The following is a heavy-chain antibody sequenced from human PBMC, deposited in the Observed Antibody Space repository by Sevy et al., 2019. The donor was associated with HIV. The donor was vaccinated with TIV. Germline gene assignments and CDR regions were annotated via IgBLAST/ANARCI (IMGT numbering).Heavy chain of an antibody. CDR2: ISSSSYT. Sequence: GSLRLSCAASGFTFSDYYMSWIRQAPGKGLEWGSYISSSSYTNYADSVKGRFTISRDNAKNSLYLQMNSLRAEDTAVYYCARVVFGGWYYFDYWGQGTLVTVSS. CDR3: ARVVFGGWYYFDY. V-gene: IGHV3-11*06. D-gene: IGHD6-19*01. CDR1: GFTFSDYY. J-gene: IGHJ4*02.